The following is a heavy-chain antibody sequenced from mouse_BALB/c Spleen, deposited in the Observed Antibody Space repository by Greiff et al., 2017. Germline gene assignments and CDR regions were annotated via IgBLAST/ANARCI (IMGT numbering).Heavy chain of an antibody. J-gene: IGHJ2*01. CDR3: ASRDFDY. CDR2: IFPGTGTT. D-gene: IGHD3-1*01. CDR1: GYTFTSYW. Sequence: VQLQQSGAELVKPGASVKLSCKTSGYTFTSYWIQWVKQRPGQGLGWIGEIFPGTGTTYYNEKFKGKATLTIDTSSSTAYMQLSSLTSEDSAVYFCASRDFDYWGQGTTLTVSS. V-gene: IGHV1S132*01.